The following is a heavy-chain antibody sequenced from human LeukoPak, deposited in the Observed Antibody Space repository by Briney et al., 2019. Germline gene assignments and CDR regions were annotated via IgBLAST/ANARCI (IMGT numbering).Heavy chain of an antibody. CDR2: ISAYNGNT. V-gene: IGHV1-18*01. CDR3: ARERYSYGAFDY. J-gene: IGHJ4*02. Sequence: ASVKLSCKASGYTFTSYGISWVRQPPGQGLEWMGWISAYNGNTNYAQKLQGRVTMTTDTSTSTAYMELRSLRSDDTAVYYCARERYSYGAFDYWGQGTLVTVSS. D-gene: IGHD5-18*01. CDR1: GYTFTSYG.